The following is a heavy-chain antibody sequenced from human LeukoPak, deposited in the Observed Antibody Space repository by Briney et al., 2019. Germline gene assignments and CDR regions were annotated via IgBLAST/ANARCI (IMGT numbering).Heavy chain of an antibody. Sequence: GGSLRLSCAASGFTFNNYAMTWVRQAPGKGLEWVSVINGGGGSYYADSVKGRFTVSRDNSKNTLYLQMNSLRDEDTAVYYCAEGQGYNYGDSIDYWGQGTLVTVSS. D-gene: IGHD5-18*01. V-gene: IGHV3-23*01. J-gene: IGHJ4*02. CDR1: GFTFNNYA. CDR3: AEGQGYNYGDSIDY. CDR2: INGGGGS.